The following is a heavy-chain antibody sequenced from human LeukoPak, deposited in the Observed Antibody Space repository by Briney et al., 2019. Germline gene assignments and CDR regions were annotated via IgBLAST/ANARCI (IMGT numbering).Heavy chain of an antibody. J-gene: IGHJ4*02. CDR1: GYTFSDLG. CDR3: ARGRPSDY. Sequence: ASVTDSCVTYGYTFSDLGMSWVRQAPGQGLEWMGLISAYNGDTNYAHNLQGRVTMTTDTSTSTAYMGLRSLRSDDTAVYYCARGRPSDYWGQGTLVTVSS. CDR2: ISAYNGDT. V-gene: IGHV1-18*01.